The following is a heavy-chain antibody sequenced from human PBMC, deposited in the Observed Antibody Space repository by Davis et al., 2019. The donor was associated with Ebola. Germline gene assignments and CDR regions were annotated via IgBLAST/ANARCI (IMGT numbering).Heavy chain of an antibody. CDR3: ARSIAVVYGMDV. CDR1: GFTFSAHS. CDR2: ISSRSSYI. D-gene: IGHD6-19*01. Sequence: GESLKISCAASGFTFSAHSMNWVRQAPGKGLEWVSFISSRSSYIYYADSLKGRFTISRHNSENTLFLQMNSLRPEDTAVYYCARSIAVVYGMDVWGQGTTVTVSS. V-gene: IGHV3-21*04. J-gene: IGHJ6*02.